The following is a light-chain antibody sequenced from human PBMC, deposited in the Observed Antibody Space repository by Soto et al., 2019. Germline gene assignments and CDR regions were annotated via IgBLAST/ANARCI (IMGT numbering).Light chain of an antibody. CDR1: SGHSSDI. CDR3: ETWDSNTRV. V-gene: IGLV4-60*02. Sequence: QSVLTQSSSASASLGSSVKLTCTLSSGHSSDIIAWHQQQPGKAPRYLMKLEGSGSYNKGSGVPDRFSGSSSGADRYLTISNLQFEDEDDYYCETWDSNTRVFGGGTKLTVL. CDR2: LEGSGSY. J-gene: IGLJ2*01.